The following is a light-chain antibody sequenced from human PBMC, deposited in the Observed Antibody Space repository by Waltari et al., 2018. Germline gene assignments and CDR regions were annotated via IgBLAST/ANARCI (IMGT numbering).Light chain of an antibody. Sequence: QSALTHPASVSGSPGQSITLSCTGTSSDIGGYNYVAWYQQHPGKAPTLMIFDVTKRPSGVSDRFSGSKSGNTASLTISGLHTDDESDYYCSSYTSTNTVIFGGGTKVTVL. CDR2: DVT. J-gene: IGLJ2*01. V-gene: IGLV2-14*03. CDR3: SSYTSTNTVI. CDR1: SSDIGGYNY.